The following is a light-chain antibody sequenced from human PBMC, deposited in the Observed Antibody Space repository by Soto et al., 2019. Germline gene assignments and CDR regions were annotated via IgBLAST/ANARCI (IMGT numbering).Light chain of an antibody. J-gene: IGKJ1*01. V-gene: IGKV1-5*03. CDR2: KAS. Sequence: DLQMTQSPSTPSESVVARETITCQASQTISSWLAWYQQKPGKAPKLLIYKASTLKSGVTSRFSGSGSGTEFTLTISSLQPDDFATYYCQHYNSYSEAFGQGNKVDI. CDR3: QHYNSYSEA. CDR1: QTISSW.